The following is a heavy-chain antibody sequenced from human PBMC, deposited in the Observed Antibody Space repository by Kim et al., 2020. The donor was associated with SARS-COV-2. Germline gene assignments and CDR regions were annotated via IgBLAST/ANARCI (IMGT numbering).Heavy chain of an antibody. V-gene: IGHV3-23*03. Sequence: GGSLRLSCAASGFTFSTYPMTWVRQAPGKGLEWVSLIYSGGSSTYYADSVKGRFTISRDNSKNTLSLQMNSLRAEDTAVYYCAKETHYGGYVTAWGQGTLVTVSS. D-gene: IGHD5-12*01. CDR3: AKETHYGGYVTA. J-gene: IGHJ5*02. CDR2: IYSGGSST. CDR1: GFTFSTYP.